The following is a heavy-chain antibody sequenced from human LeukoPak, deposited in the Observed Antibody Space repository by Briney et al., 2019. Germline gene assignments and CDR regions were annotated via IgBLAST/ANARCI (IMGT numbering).Heavy chain of an antibody. CDR2: ISYDGSNK. CDR3: ARDFSAYYDSNSFYGDSCFDY. CDR1: GFTFSSYA. Sequence: GGSLRLSCAASGFTFSSYAMHWVRQAPGKGLEWVALISYDGSNKYYADSVKARFIISRDNSKNTVYLQMNSLRAEDTAVYYCARDFSAYYDSNSFYGDSCFDYWGQGILVTVSS. J-gene: IGHJ4*02. D-gene: IGHD3-22*01. V-gene: IGHV3-30*04.